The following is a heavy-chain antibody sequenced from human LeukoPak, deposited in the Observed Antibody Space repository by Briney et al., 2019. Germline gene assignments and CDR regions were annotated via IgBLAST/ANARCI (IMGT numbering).Heavy chain of an antibody. Sequence: PGGSLRLSCAASGFTFSSYAMHWVRQAPGKGLEWVAVISYDGSNKYYADSVKGRFTISRDNSKNTLYLQMNSLRAEDTAVYYCATGNIAALDYYYYYMDVWGKGTTVTVSS. D-gene: IGHD6-6*01. CDR1: GFTFSSYA. CDR3: ATGNIAALDYYYYYMDV. CDR2: ISYDGSNK. J-gene: IGHJ6*03. V-gene: IGHV3-30-3*01.